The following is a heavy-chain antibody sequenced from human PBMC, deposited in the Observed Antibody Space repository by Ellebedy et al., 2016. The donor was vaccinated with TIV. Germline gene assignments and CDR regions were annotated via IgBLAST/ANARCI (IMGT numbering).Heavy chain of an antibody. J-gene: IGHJ4*02. CDR2: IYYSGST. CDR3: AGGGGSSSYYY. V-gene: IGHV4-59*01. CDR1: GGSISSYY. Sequence: MPGGSLRLSCTVSGGSISSYYWSWIRQPPGKGLEWIGYIYYSGSTNYNPSLKSRVTISVDTSKNQFSLKLSSVTAADTAVYYCAGGGGSSSYYYWGQGTLVTVSS. D-gene: IGHD6-13*01.